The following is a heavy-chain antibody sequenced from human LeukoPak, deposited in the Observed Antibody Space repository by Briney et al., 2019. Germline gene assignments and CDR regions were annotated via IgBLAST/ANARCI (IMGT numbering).Heavy chain of an antibody. CDR1: GGSISSYY. Sequence: SETLSLTCTVSGGSISSYYWSWIRQPPGKGLEWIGSIYHSGSTYYNPSLKSRVAISIDTSRNQFSLKLSSVTAADTAVYYCARVDCSSTSCYGRRANWFDPWGQGTLVTVSS. D-gene: IGHD2-2*01. V-gene: IGHV4-59*12. CDR2: IYHSGST. J-gene: IGHJ5*02. CDR3: ARVDCSSTSCYGRRANWFDP.